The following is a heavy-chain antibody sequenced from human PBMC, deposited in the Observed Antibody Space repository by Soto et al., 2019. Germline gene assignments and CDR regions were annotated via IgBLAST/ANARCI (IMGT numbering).Heavy chain of an antibody. CDR1: GFTFSSYG. CDR3: ERDRAVRGVDY. CDR2: IWYGGSNK. Sequence: GGSLRLSCAASGFTFSSYGMHWVRQAPGKGLEWVAVIWYGGSNKYYADSVKGRFTISRDNSKNTLYLQMNSLRAEDTAVYYCERDRAVRGVDYWGQGTLVTVSS. D-gene: IGHD3-10*01. J-gene: IGHJ4*02. V-gene: IGHV3-33*01.